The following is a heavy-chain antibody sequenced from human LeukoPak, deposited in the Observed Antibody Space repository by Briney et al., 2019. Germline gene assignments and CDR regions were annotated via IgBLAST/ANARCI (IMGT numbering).Heavy chain of an antibody. CDR1: GFIFRNYY. V-gene: IGHV4-30-4*01. CDR3: AGAGYCSSPSCYTAYYYYMDV. D-gene: IGHD2-2*02. Sequence: LRLSCTASGFIFRNYYMSWIRQPPGKGLEWIGYIYYSGSTYYNPSLKSRVTISVDTSRNQFSLKLSSVTAADTAVYYCAGAGYCSSPSCYTAYYYYMDVWGKGTTVTVSS. J-gene: IGHJ6*03. CDR2: IYYSGST.